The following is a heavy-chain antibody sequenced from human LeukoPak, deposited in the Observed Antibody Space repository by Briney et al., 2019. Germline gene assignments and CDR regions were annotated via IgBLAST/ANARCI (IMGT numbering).Heavy chain of an antibody. CDR2: ISSRSTSK. Sequence: GGSLRLSCATSGFTFSTYNMNWVRQAPGKGLEWVSDISSRSTSKYYADSVKGRFTISRDNDKNSLYLQMNSLRAEDTAVYYCATDIVVVAGAIGFDYWGQGTLVTVSS. CDR3: ATDIVVVAGAIGFDY. V-gene: IGHV3-48*01. CDR1: GFTFSTYN. J-gene: IGHJ4*02. D-gene: IGHD2-2*01.